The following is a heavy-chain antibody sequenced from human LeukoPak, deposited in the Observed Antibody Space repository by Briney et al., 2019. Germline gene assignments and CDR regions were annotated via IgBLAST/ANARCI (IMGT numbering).Heavy chain of an antibody. D-gene: IGHD1-26*01. Sequence: ASVKVSCKASGYTFTNYGISWVRQAPGQGREWMGWISAYNGNTNYAQKLQGRVTMTTDTSTSTAYMELSSLRSEDTAVYYCARGRAGRYGMDVWGQGTTVTVSS. J-gene: IGHJ6*02. V-gene: IGHV1-18*01. CDR1: GYTFTNYG. CDR3: ARGRAGRYGMDV. CDR2: ISAYNGNT.